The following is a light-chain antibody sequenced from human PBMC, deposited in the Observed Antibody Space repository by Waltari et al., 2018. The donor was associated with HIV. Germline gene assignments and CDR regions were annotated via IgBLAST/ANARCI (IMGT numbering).Light chain of an antibody. J-gene: IGLJ2*01. CDR2: GNN. CDR1: SPNIGSNF. CDR3: AAWDDSRVV. Sequence: QSVLTQPPSASGTPGQRVTIPCSGSSPNIGSNFVYWYQQLPGTAPKLLIYGNNQRPSGVPYRFSGSKSGTSASLAISGLRSEDEAAYYCAAWDDSRVVFGGGTKLTVL. V-gene: IGLV1-47*01.